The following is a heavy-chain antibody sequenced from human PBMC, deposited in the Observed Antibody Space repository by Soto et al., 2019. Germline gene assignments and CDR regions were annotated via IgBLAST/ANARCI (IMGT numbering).Heavy chain of an antibody. CDR2: IWYYGSND. Sequence: QVQLVESGGGVVQPGRSLRLSCAASGFSFSTYGMQWVRQAPGKGLEWVAEIWYYGSNDFYSDSVKGRFTISRDNAKNTLFLQMNRLRAEDTAMYYCGRGYNYADYWGQGTQVTVSS. CDR3: GRGYNYADY. D-gene: IGHD5-18*01. J-gene: IGHJ4*02. V-gene: IGHV3-33*01. CDR1: GFSFSTYG.